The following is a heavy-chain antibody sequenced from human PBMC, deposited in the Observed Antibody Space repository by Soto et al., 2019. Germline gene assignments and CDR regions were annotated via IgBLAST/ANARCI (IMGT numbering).Heavy chain of an antibody. CDR3: AKDAVHNDGLWLIDH. V-gene: IGHV3-23*01. Sequence: GGSLRLSCAASGFPFSSYAMSWVRQSPGKGLEWVSGISASGYSTFYADSVKGRFTISRDNSKNTVYLQMTDLRADDTAVYYCAKDAVHNDGLWLIDHWGQGTQVTVSS. J-gene: IGHJ4*02. D-gene: IGHD1-1*01. CDR2: ISASGYST. CDR1: GFPFSSYA.